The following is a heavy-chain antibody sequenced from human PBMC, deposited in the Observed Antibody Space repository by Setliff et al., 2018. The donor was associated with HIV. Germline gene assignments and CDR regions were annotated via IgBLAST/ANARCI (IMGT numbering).Heavy chain of an antibody. V-gene: IGHV1-46*02. CDR2: INPSDNRT. CDR3: ARVGEMATIGYSYYYMDV. J-gene: IGHJ6*03. D-gene: IGHD5-12*01. Sequence: ASVKVSCKASGYTFNNHYMHWVRQAPGQGLEWMGIINPSDNRTYYAQKFQGRVTMTRDTSTSSVYMELRSLRSEDTAVYYCARVGEMATIGYSYYYMDVWGKGTTVTVS. CDR1: GYTFNNHY.